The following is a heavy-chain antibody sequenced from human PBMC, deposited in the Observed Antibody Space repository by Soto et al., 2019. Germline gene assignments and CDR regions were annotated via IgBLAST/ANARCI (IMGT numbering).Heavy chain of an antibody. D-gene: IGHD3-9*01. CDR1: GGSISRYY. J-gene: IGHJ4*02. CDR3: ERGYYFHRYLLAF. CDR2: IYYSGST. V-gene: IGHV4-59*01. Sequence: SETLSLTCTVSGGSISRYYWSWIRQPPGKGLEWIGYIYYSGSTNYNPSLKSRVTISVDTSKNQFSLKLSSVTAADTAVYYCERGYYFHRYLLAFRARGTSVPVSS.